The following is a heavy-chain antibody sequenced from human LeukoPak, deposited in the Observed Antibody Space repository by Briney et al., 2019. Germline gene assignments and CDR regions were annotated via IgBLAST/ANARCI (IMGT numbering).Heavy chain of an antibody. D-gene: IGHD6-13*01. CDR2: INHSGST. V-gene: IGHV4-34*01. Sequence: PSETLSLTCAVYGGSFSGYYWSWIRQPPGKGLVWIGEINHSGSTNYNPSLKSRVTISVDTSKNQFSLKLSSVTAADTAVYYCARSTGYSSSWDFDYWGQGTLVTVSS. J-gene: IGHJ4*02. CDR3: ARSTGYSSSWDFDY. CDR1: GGSFSGYY.